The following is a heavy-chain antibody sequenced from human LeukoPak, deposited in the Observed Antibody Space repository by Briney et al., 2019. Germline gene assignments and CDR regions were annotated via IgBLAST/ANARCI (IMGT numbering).Heavy chain of an antibody. Sequence: ASVKVSCKASGYTFTSYGISWVRQAPGQGLEWMGWISAYNGNTNYAQKLQGRVTMTTGTSTSTAHMELTGLTSGDTAVYYCARDPPRRIVGATNVSDYWGQGTLVTVSS. CDR2: ISAYNGNT. D-gene: IGHD1-26*01. J-gene: IGHJ4*02. V-gene: IGHV1-18*01. CDR3: ARDPPRRIVGATNVSDY. CDR1: GYTFTSYG.